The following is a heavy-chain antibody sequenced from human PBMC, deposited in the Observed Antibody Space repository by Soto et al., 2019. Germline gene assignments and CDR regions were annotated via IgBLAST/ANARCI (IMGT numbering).Heavy chain of an antibody. J-gene: IGHJ4*02. Sequence: SETLSLTCAVYGGSFSGYYWSWIRQPPGKGLEWIGEINHSGSTNYNPSLKSRITISVDTSKNQFSLKLSSVTAADTAVYYCARGYGGNSVYWGQGTLVTVSS. D-gene: IGHD2-21*02. CDR3: ARGYGGNSVY. V-gene: IGHV4-34*01. CDR2: INHSGST. CDR1: GGSFSGYY.